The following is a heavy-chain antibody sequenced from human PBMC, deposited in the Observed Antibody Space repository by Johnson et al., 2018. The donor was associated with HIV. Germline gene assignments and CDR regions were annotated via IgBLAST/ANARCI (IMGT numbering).Heavy chain of an antibody. V-gene: IGHV3-23*04. Sequence: MQLVESGGGLVQPGGSLRLSCAASGFTFSSYAMSWVRQAPGKGLEWVSAISGSGGSTYYADSVKGRFTISRANAKNSLYLQMNSQRAEDTAVYYCARDQGYPEPAFDIWGQGTMVTVSS. CDR2: ISGSGGST. J-gene: IGHJ3*02. D-gene: IGHD1-14*01. CDR3: ARDQGYPEPAFDI. CDR1: GFTFSSYA.